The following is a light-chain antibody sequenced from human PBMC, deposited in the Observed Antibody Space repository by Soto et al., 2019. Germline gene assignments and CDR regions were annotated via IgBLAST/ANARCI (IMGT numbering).Light chain of an antibody. CDR2: KAS. CDR3: QQYNTYPWA. CDR1: QSISSW. J-gene: IGKJ1*01. Sequence: DIQMTQSPSTLSASVGDRVTITCRASQSISSWLAWYQQKPGKAPKLLIYKASSLEIGFPSRFSGCVSGTEFTLTISSLQPDDFATFYCQQYNTYPWACGQGTKVDIK. V-gene: IGKV1-5*03.